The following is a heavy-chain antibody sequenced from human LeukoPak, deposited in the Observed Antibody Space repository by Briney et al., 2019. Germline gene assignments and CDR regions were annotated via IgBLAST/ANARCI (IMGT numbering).Heavy chain of an antibody. J-gene: IGHJ4*02. V-gene: IGHV3-23*01. D-gene: IGHD3-22*01. CDR1: GFTFSGHS. Sequence: GGSLRLSCAASGFTFSGHSMTWVRQAPGKGLEWVSAISGSGGTAYYADSVKGRFTISRDNSKNTLYLQMNSLRAEDTAVYYCAKKGYYDGSGYYMYYFDHWGQGTLVTVSS. CDR3: AKKGYYDGSGYYMYYFDH. CDR2: ISGSGGTA.